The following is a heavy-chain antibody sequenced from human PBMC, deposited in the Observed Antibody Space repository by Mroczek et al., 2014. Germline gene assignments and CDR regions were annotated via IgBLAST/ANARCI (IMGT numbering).Heavy chain of an antibody. CDR3: AKDLGYYDSKKTHYYGMDV. D-gene: IGHD3-22*01. CDR1: GFTFSSYG. Sequence: ESGGGVVQPGRSLRLSCAASGFTFSSYGMHWVRQAPGKGLEWVAVISYDGSNKYYADSVKGRFTISRDNSKNTLYLQMNSLRAEDTAVYYCAKDLGYYDSKKTHYYGMDVWGQGTTVTVSS. CDR2: ISYDGSNK. J-gene: IGHJ6*02. V-gene: IGHV3-30*18.